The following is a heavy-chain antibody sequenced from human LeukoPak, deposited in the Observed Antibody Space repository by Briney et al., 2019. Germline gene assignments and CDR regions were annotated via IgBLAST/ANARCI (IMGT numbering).Heavy chain of an antibody. J-gene: IGHJ3*02. V-gene: IGHV4-59*08. CDR2: IYYSGST. D-gene: IGHD3-22*01. CDR3: ARRDSSAYYLYAFDI. Sequence: PSETLSLTCTVSGGSISTYYWNWIRQPPGKGLEWIGYIYYSGSTNYNPSLKSRVTISLDTSKNQFSLKLSSVTAADTVVYYCARRDSSAYYLYAFDIWGQGTMVTVSS. CDR1: GGSISTYY.